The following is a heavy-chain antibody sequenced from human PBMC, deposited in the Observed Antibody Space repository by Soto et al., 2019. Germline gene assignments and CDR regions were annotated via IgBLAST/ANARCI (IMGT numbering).Heavy chain of an antibody. CDR1: GYTFTSYD. V-gene: IGHV1-8*01. CDR2: MNPNSGNT. CDR3: ARGDYGDYGNWFDP. Sequence: QVQLVQSGAEVKKPGASVKVSCKASGYTFTSYDINWVRQATGQGLEWMGWMNPNSGNTDYAQKFQGRVTMTRHTSISTAYMELSSLRSEDTAVYYCARGDYGDYGNWFDPWGQGTLVTVSS. D-gene: IGHD4-17*01. J-gene: IGHJ5*02.